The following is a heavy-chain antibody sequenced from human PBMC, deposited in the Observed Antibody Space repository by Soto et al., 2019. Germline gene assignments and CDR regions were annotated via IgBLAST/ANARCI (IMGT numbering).Heavy chain of an antibody. D-gene: IGHD6-6*01. CDR1: GFTFSSYS. J-gene: IGHJ6*02. CDR3: ARPEYSSSSYGMDV. V-gene: IGHV3-48*02. CDR2: ISSSSSTI. Sequence: EVQLVESGGGLVQPGGSLRLSCAASGFTFSSYSMNWVRQAPGKGLEWVSYISSSSSTIYYADSVKGRFTISRDNAKISLYLQMNSLRDEDTAVYYCARPEYSSSSYGMDVWGQGTTVTFS.